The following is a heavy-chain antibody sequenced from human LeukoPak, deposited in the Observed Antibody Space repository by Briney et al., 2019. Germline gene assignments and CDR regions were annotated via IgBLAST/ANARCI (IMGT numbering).Heavy chain of an antibody. CDR1: GYTFTSYG. D-gene: IGHD4-17*01. J-gene: IGHJ3*02. CDR3: AVYGDYDSHAFDI. CDR2: IIPIFGTA. Sequence: SVKVSCKASGYTFTSYGISWVRQAPGQGLEWMGGIIPIFGTANYAQKFQGRVTITADESTSTAYMELSSLRSEDTAVYYCAVYGDYDSHAFDIWGQGTMVTVSS. V-gene: IGHV1-69*13.